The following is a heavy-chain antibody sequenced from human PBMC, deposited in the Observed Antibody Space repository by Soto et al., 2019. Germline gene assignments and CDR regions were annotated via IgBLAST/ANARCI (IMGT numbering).Heavy chain of an antibody. D-gene: IGHD2-21*02. V-gene: IGHV4-31*03. Sequence: QVQLQESGPGLVKPSQTLSLTCTVSGGSISNGGYYWSWIRQHPEKGLEWIGYIYYSGSTYYNPSLKSRVTLSVDTSKNQFSLKLNSVTAADTAVYYCARDRHTVVVSAEGWFDPWGQGTLVTVSS. CDR3: ARDRHTVVVSAEGWFDP. J-gene: IGHJ5*02. CDR2: IYYSGST. CDR1: GGSISNGGYY.